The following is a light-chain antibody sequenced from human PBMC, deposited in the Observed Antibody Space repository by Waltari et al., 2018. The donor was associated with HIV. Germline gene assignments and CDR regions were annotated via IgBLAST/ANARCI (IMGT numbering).Light chain of an antibody. CDR1: SPNIGAGYA. CDR2: GTS. V-gene: IGLV1-40*01. CDR3: QSYDSSLSGSYV. Sequence: QSVLTQPPSVSGAPGQRVTISCTGTSPNIGAGYAVHWYQQLPGTAPKLLIYGTSNRPSGVPDRFAGSKSGTSASLAITGLQAEDEADYYCQSYDSSLSGSYVFGTGTKVTVL. J-gene: IGLJ1*01.